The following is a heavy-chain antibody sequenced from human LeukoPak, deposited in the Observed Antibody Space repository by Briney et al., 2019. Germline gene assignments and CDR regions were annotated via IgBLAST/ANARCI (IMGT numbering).Heavy chain of an antibody. CDR3: APTKYSSGWPFDY. V-gene: IGHV3-30-3*01. J-gene: IGHJ4*02. D-gene: IGHD6-19*01. Sequence: GRSLRLSCAASGFTFSSYAMPWVRQAPGKGLEWVAVISYDGSNKYYADSVKGRFTISRDNSKNTLYLQMNSLRAEDTAVYYCAPTKYSSGWPFDYWGQGTLVTVSS. CDR1: GFTFSSYA. CDR2: ISYDGSNK.